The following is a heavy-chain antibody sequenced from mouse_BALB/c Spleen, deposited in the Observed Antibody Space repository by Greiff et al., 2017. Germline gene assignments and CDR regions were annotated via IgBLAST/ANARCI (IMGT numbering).Heavy chain of an antibody. J-gene: IGHJ2*01. D-gene: IGHD1-1*01. V-gene: IGHV5-6-5*01. Sequence: EGKLMESGGGLVKPGGSLKLSCAASGFTFSSYAMSWVRQTPEKRLEWVASISSGGSTYYPDSVKGRFTISRDNARNILYLQMSSLRSEDTAMYYCARYGSSYVEDYWGQGTTLTVSS. CDR1: GFTFSSYA. CDR3: ARYGSSYVEDY. CDR2: ISSGGST.